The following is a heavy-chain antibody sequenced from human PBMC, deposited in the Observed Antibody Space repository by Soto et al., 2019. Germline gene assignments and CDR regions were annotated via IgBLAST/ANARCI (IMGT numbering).Heavy chain of an antibody. CDR3: ARGGEFYVLDV. CDR1: GGSISGYY. J-gene: IGHJ6*02. Sequence: QVQLQESGPGLVKPSETLSLTCTVSGGSISGYYWTWIRQPTGKGLECIGRKHTSGTTNHNPSLKSRVTLSIDPSTNQLSLTRCSVTAADTAVYYCARGGEFYVLDVWGQGTRVAVSS. D-gene: IGHD3-16*01. CDR2: KHTSGTT. V-gene: IGHV4-4*07.